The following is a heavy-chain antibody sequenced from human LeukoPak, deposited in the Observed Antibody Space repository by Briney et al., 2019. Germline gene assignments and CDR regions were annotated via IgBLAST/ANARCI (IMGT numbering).Heavy chain of an antibody. CDR1: GFTFSSYA. CDR3: AKPSGWYPAFDY. J-gene: IGHJ4*02. D-gene: IGHD6-19*01. Sequence: GGSLRLSCAASGFTFSSYAMSWVRQAPGKGLEWVSTITGTSGSTYYADSVKGRFTISRDNSKNTLYLQIISLRDKDTAVYYCAKPSGWYPAFDYWGQGTLVTVSS. CDR2: ITGTSGST. V-gene: IGHV3-23*01.